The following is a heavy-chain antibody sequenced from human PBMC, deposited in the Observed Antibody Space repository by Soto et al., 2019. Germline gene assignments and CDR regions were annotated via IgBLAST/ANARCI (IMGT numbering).Heavy chain of an antibody. CDR1: GGTFSSYA. CDR3: ASPGVTNLKIWSGYYNY. CDR2: IIPIFGTA. Sequence: SVKVSCKASGGTFSSYAISWVRQAPGQGLEWMGGIIPIFGTANYAQKFQGRVTITADESTSTAYMELSSLRSEDTAVYYCASPGVTNLKIWSGYYNYWGQGTLVTVS. V-gene: IGHV1-69*13. J-gene: IGHJ4*02. D-gene: IGHD3-3*01.